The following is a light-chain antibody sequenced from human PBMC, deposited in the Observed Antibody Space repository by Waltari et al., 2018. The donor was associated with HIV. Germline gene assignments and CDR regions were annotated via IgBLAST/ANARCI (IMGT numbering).Light chain of an antibody. V-gene: IGLV2-23*02. CDR2: EVN. CDR1: RRDVRNYNV. CDR3: CSYAGGNSYV. J-gene: IGLJ1*01. Sequence: QSALTHPATVSASPGQSIPISCTGTRRDVRNYNVISWYRQFPDKAPQLLIFEVNKRPSGVSNRFSGSKSGNSASLTIAGLLADDEADYYCCSYAGGNSYVFGTGTKVTVL.